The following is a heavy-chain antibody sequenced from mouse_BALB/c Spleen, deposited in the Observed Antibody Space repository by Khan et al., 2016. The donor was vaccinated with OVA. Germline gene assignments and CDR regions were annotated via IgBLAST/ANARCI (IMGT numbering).Heavy chain of an antibody. D-gene: IGHD1-1*01. CDR1: GYTFTNYW. J-gene: IGHJ1*01. CDR2: IYPGVGYI. CDR3: TRCATWFFDV. V-gene: IGHV1-63*01. Sequence: QVQLKQSGAELVRPGTSVKISCKASGYTFTNYWLGWVKQRPGHGLEWIGDIYPGVGYITYNEKFKGRATLTAGKSSSTAYIQISGLTSEDAAVYFCTRCATWFFDVWGAGTTVTVSS.